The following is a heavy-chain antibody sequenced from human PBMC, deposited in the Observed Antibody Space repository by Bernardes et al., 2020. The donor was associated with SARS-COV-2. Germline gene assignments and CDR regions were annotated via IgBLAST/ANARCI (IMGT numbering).Heavy chain of an antibody. D-gene: IGHD5-12*01. Sequence: GGSLRLSCAASGFTFDDYAMHWVRQAPGKGLEWVSGISWNSGSIGYADSVKGRFTISRDNAKNSLYLQMNSLRAEDTALYYCAKDIGDGYNFQPPDYWGQGTLVTVSS. CDR1: GFTFDDYA. CDR2: ISWNSGSI. J-gene: IGHJ4*02. CDR3: AKDIGDGYNFQPPDY. V-gene: IGHV3-9*01.